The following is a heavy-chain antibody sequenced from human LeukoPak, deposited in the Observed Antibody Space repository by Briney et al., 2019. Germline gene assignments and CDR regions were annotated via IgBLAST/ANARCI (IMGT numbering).Heavy chain of an antibody. CDR2: INPSGGST. CDR3: ARDQGRIRYFDWLTGY. V-gene: IGHV1-46*01. D-gene: IGHD3-9*01. CDR1: GYTFTSYY. J-gene: IGHJ4*02. Sequence: GASVKVSCKASGYTFTSYYMHWVRQAPGRGLEWMGIINPSGGSTSYAQKFQGRVTMTRDTSTSTVYMELSSLRSEDTAVYYCARDQGRIRYFDWLTGYWGQGTLVTVSS.